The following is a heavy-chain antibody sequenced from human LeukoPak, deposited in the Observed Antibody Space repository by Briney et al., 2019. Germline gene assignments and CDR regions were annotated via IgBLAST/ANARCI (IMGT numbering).Heavy chain of an antibody. D-gene: IGHD6-13*01. J-gene: IGHJ5*02. CDR1: GYTFTNYG. CDR2: ISAYNGNT. Sequence: ASVKVSCKTSGYTFTNYGISWVRQAPGQGLEWMGWISAYNGNTNYEQKFQGRVTMTTDTMTTDTSTSTAYMELGSLRSDDTAVYYCARDHWVAAAGTVSWFDPWGQGTLVTVSS. V-gene: IGHV1-18*01. CDR3: ARDHWVAAAGTVSWFDP.